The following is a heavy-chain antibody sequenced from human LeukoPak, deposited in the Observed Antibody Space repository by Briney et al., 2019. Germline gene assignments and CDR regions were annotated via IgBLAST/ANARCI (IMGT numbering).Heavy chain of an antibody. CDR3: ARDSGYYYYYMDV. D-gene: IGHD6-19*01. Sequence: SETLSLTCTVSGGSISSYYWSWIRQPPGKGLEWIGYIYYSGSTNYNPSLKSRVTISVDTSKNQFSLKLSSVTAADTAVYYCARDSGYYYYYMDVWGKGTTVIISS. V-gene: IGHV4-59*01. CDR1: GGSISSYY. CDR2: IYYSGST. J-gene: IGHJ6*03.